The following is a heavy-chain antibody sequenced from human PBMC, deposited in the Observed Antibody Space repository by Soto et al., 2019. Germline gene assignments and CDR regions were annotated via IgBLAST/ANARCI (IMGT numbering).Heavy chain of an antibody. Sequence: QVQLVESGGGVVQPGGSLRRSGAVSGFTFSNYGMNWVLQAPGKGLEWVAVISYEGSNKYYADSVKGRFTISRDNSKNTLYMQMNSLRVEDTAVYFCASTTYERPSYWGQGTLVTVSS. CDR2: ISYEGSNK. CDR3: ASTTYERPSY. J-gene: IGHJ4*02. V-gene: IGHV3-30*03. CDR1: GFTFSNYG. D-gene: IGHD6-25*01.